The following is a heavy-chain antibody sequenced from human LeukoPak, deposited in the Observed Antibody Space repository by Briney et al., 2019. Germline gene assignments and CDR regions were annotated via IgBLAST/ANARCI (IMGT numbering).Heavy chain of an antibody. V-gene: IGHV1-18*01. CDR3: ARDRVGGDLTGVSLY. Sequence: AAVKVSCKASGYPFDNFGLTWWRQAPGRGLQWWGGISAYNGNTHYEQKFRGRLTLTTETSTSTAYLELRSLKSDDTAVYYCARDRVGGDLTGVSLYWGQGTLATVSS. J-gene: IGHJ4*01. D-gene: IGHD4-17*01. CDR2: ISAYNGNT. CDR1: GYPFDNFG.